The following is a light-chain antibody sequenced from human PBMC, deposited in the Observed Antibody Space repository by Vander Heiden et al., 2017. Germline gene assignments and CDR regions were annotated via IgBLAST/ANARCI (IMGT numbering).Light chain of an antibody. V-gene: IGKV1-5*03. J-gene: IGKJ2*01. CDR1: QSVSSW. CDR2: KAS. CDR3: QHYNTYSYT. Sequence: ILMTHSPSTLSAAEGDRVTMTCRASQSVSSWLAWYQQKPGEAPRLLIYKASNLGSGVPSRFSGSGSGTEFTLTISSLQPDDSATYSCQHYNTYSYTFGQGTKLEIK.